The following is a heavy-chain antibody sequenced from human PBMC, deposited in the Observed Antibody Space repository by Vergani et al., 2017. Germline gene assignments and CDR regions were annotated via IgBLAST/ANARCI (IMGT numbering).Heavy chain of an antibody. D-gene: IGHD2-2*01. V-gene: IGHV4-31*03. Sequence: QVQLQESGPGLVKPSQTLSLTCTVSGGSISSGGYYWSWIRQHPGKGLEWIGYIYYSGSTYYNPSLKSRVTISVDTSKNQFSLKLSSVTAADTAVYYCAREQRSGVVPAALYYFDYWGQGTLVTVSS. CDR2: IYYSGST. CDR1: GGSISSGGYY. CDR3: AREQRSGVVPAALYYFDY. J-gene: IGHJ4*02.